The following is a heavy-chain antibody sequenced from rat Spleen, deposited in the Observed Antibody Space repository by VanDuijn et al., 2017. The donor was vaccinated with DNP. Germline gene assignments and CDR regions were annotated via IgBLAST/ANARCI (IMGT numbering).Heavy chain of an antibody. Sequence: EVQLVESGGGFVQPGRSLKLSCAASGFTFNNYGMAWVRQAPKKGLEWVATITYDSGTIYYRDSVKGRFTISRDNAKSTLYLQMDSLRSEDTATYYCTRVPFVYYGSLPYFEYWGQGVMVTVSS. CDR3: TRVPFVYYGSLPYFEY. CDR2: ITYDSGTI. D-gene: IGHD1-6*01. J-gene: IGHJ2*01. CDR1: GFTFNNYG. V-gene: IGHV5-29*01.